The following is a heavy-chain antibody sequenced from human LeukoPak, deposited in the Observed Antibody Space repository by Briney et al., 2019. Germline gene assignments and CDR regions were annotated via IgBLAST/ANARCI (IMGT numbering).Heavy chain of an antibody. Sequence: GRSLRLSCAASGFTFSSYGMHWVRQAPGKGLEWVSVISCDGSSKDYADSVKGRFTISRDNTKNTLYLQMNSLRAEDTAVYYCAKRGSCGGDCYSGPPDYWGQGTLVTVSS. CDR3: AKRGSCGGDCYSGPPDY. J-gene: IGHJ4*02. CDR1: GFTFSSYG. CDR2: ISCDGSSK. V-gene: IGHV3-30*18. D-gene: IGHD2-21*02.